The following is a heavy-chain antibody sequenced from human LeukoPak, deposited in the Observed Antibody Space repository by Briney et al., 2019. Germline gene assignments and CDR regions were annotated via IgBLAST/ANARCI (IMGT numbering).Heavy chain of an antibody. J-gene: IGHJ4*02. Sequence: ASVTVSCKASGYTFTGYYIHWVRQAPGQGLEWMGWVNPNSGGTNYAPKFQGRVTMTRDTSISTAYMELSRLRSDDTAVYYCARGAEDYGDYDPPNYWGQGTLVTVSS. V-gene: IGHV1-2*02. CDR3: ARGAEDYGDYDPPNY. CDR1: GYTFTGYY. CDR2: VNPNSGGT. D-gene: IGHD4-17*01.